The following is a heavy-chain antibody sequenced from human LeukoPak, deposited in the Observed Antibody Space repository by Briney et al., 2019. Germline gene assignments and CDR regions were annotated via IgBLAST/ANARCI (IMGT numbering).Heavy chain of an antibody. CDR3: ARGSGWYDY. V-gene: IGHV3-7*04. CDR2: IKQDGSET. CDR1: GFTFSNHW. J-gene: IGHJ4*02. Sequence: GGSLRLSCAAAGFTFSNHWMNWVRQGPGKGLEWVANIKQDGSETYYVDSVKGRFTISRDNAKNSLYLQMNSLRAEDMAVYYCARGSGWYDYWGQGTLVTVSS. D-gene: IGHD6-19*01.